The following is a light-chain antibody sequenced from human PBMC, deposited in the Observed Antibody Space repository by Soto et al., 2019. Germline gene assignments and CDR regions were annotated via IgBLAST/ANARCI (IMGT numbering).Light chain of an antibody. J-gene: IGLJ3*02. Sequence: QAVVTQEPSLSVSPGGTVTLTCGLSSGSVSTSHHPNCYQQTPGQPPRTLIYSTNSRSSGVPGRLSGSILGNKAALTITGALADDESDYYCLLYIGSGIWVFGGGTKLTVL. CDR3: LLYIGSGIWV. V-gene: IGLV8-61*01. CDR1: SGSVSTSHH. CDR2: STN.